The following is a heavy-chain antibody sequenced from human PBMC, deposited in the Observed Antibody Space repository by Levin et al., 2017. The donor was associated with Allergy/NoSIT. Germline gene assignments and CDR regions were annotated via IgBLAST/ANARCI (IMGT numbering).Heavy chain of an antibody. CDR3: ATSTHCSGGSCYSGLFDN. CDR1: GGSLSTYY. D-gene: IGHD2-15*01. Sequence: SETLSLTCTVSGGSLSTYYRTWIRQSPGKGLEWIGYMYNSGGPNYNPSLKSRVTISVDTSKNQFSLKLSSVTAADTAVYYCATSTHCSGGSCYSGLFDNWGQGTLVTVSS. CDR2: MYNSGGP. J-gene: IGHJ4*02. V-gene: IGHV4-59*01.